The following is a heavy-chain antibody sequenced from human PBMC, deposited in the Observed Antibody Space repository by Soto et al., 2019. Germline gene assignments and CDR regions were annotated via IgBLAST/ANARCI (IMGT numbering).Heavy chain of an antibody. CDR2: ISGSGGST. CDR3: ATSLPPYSNYDSYQANSYFYY. J-gene: IGHJ4*02. D-gene: IGHD4-4*01. CDR1: GFTFSSYA. Sequence: GGSLRLSCAASGFTFSSYAMSWVRQAPGKGLEWVSAISGSGGSTYYADSVKGRFTISRDNSKNTLYLQMNSLRAEDTTAYYCATSLPPYSNYDSYQANSYFYYWGQGTLVTVSS. V-gene: IGHV3-23*01.